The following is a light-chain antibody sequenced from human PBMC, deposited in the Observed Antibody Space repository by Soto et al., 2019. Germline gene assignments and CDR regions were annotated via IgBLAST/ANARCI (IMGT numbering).Light chain of an antibody. CDR1: ESIVNNN. V-gene: IGKV3-20*01. J-gene: IGKJ2*01. Sequence: VLTQSPGTLSLSPGERATLSCRASESIVNNNLAWYQQKPGQAPRLLISGASNRATGVPDRFSGSGSGSDFTLTIDRLEPEGFAAYYCQQYGSSPYTFGQGTKVDIK. CDR2: GAS. CDR3: QQYGSSPYT.